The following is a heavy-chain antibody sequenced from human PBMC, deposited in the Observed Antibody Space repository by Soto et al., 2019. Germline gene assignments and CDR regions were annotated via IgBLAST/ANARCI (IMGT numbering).Heavy chain of an antibody. J-gene: IGHJ4*02. Sequence: QVQLVESGGGVVQPGRSLRLSCAASGFTFSTYPMHWVRQAPGKGPEWVAVISNDGSRENYVDSVKGRFTISRDNSKNTLYLQTNSLRVEDTAVYYCARDGYTYGFLDYWGQGTLVTVSS. CDR3: ARDGYTYGFLDY. CDR2: ISNDGSRE. D-gene: IGHD5-18*01. CDR1: GFTFSTYP. V-gene: IGHV3-30-3*01.